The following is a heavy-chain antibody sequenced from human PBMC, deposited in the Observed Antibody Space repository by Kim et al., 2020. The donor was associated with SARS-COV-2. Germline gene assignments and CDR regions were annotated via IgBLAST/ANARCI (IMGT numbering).Heavy chain of an antibody. D-gene: IGHD5-18*01. Sequence: SETLSLTCSVFGGSISGYPWYWIRQPPGEGLEWIAFVYESEPTRYNPSLKSRVTMSRDTSKNELSLKVTSVTAADTAVYYCARRRGSSQQHYFDHWGRGILVTVSS. J-gene: IGHJ4*02. CDR2: VYESEPT. CDR3: ARRRGSSQQHYFDH. CDR1: GGSISGYP. V-gene: IGHV4-59*08.